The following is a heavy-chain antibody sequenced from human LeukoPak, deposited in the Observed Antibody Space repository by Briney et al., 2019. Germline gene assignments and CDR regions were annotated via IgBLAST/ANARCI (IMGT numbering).Heavy chain of an antibody. D-gene: IGHD2-15*01. CDR1: GDSVSSNSAA. CDR3: ARGQTGSGRIFDY. CDR2: TYYRSKWYD. Sequence: SQTLSLTFAISGDSVSSNSAAWNWIRQSPSRGLEWLGRTYYRSKWYDDYAEHVKSRITINPDTSKNQFSLQLNSVTPEDTAVYYCARGQTGSGRIFDYWGQGTLVTVSS. J-gene: IGHJ4*02. V-gene: IGHV6-1*01.